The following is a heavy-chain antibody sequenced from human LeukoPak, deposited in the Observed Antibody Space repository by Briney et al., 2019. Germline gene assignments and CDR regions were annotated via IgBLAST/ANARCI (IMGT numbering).Heavy chain of an antibody. CDR1: GGTFSSYA. CDR2: IIPIFGTA. CDR3: ARASSSWPYYYYGMDV. D-gene: IGHD6-13*01. Sequence: SVKVSCKASGGTFSSYAISWVRQAPGQGLEWMGGIIPIFGTANYAQKFQGRVTITADESTSTAYMELSSLRSEDTAVYCCARASSSWPYYYYGMDVWGQGTTVTVSS. J-gene: IGHJ6*02. V-gene: IGHV1-69*01.